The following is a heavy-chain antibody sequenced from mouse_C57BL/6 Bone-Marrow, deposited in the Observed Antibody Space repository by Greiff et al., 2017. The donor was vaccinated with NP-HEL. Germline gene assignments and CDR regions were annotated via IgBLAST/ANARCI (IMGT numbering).Heavy chain of an antibody. Sequence: EVQLQESGGGLVQPGGSLKLSCAASGFTFSDYGMAWVRQAPRKGPEWVAFISNLAYSIYYADTVTGRFTISRENAKNTLYLEMSSLRSEDTAMYYCARQDYVYFDVWGTGTTVTVSS. CDR3: ARQDYVYFDV. V-gene: IGHV5-15*01. CDR2: ISNLAYSI. D-gene: IGHD2-4*01. J-gene: IGHJ1*03. CDR1: GFTFSDYG.